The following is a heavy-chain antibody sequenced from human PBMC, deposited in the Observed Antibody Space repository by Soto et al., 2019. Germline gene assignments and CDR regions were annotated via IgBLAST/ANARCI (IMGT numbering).Heavy chain of an antibody. J-gene: IGHJ4*02. CDR1: GYSFTSYD. V-gene: IGHV1-8*01. Sequence: QVQLVQSGAEVKKPGASVKVSCKASGYSFTSYDINWVRQATGQGLVWMGWMNPNSGNTGYAQKFQGSVTMTRSTSIRKAYMELSSLRSEDTAVYYCAREKSYGYADYWGQGTLVTVSS. D-gene: IGHD5-18*01. CDR2: MNPNSGNT. CDR3: AREKSYGYADY.